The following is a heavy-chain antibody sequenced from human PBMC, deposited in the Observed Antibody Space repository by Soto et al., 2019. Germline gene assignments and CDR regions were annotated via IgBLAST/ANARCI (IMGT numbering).Heavy chain of an antibody. J-gene: IGHJ4*02. Sequence: VQLVQSGAEVKKPGASVQVSCKTSGYSFSNYSMHWVRQVPGQGLEWMGKINPNGGSTSLAQKFKDAVNLTRETSTNTVYMELSSLTSEDTAVYYCARDGVQLWPRYYFDYWGQGTLVTVSS. CDR2: INPNGGST. V-gene: IGHV1-46*01. CDR1: GYSFSNYS. D-gene: IGHD1-1*01. CDR3: ARDGVQLWPRYYFDY.